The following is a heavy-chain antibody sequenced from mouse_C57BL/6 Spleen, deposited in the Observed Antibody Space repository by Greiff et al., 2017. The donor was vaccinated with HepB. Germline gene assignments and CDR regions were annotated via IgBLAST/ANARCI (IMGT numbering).Heavy chain of an antibody. Sequence: VQLQESGPELVKPGASVKISCKASGYAFSSSWMNWVKQRPGKGLEWIGRIYPGDGDTNYNGKFKGKATLTADKSSSTAYMQLSSLTSEDSAVYFCARGGYDKDYAMDYWGQGTSVTVSS. V-gene: IGHV1-82*01. J-gene: IGHJ4*01. CDR3: ARGGYDKDYAMDY. CDR2: IYPGDGDT. CDR1: GYAFSSSW. D-gene: IGHD2-2*01.